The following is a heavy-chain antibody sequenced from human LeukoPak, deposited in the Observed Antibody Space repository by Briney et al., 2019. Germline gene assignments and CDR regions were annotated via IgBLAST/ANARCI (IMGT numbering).Heavy chain of an antibody. V-gene: IGHV1-2*02. CDR1: GYTFTGYY. D-gene: IGHD3-3*01. Sequence: ASVKVSCKASGYTFTGYYMHWVRQAPAQGLEWMGWINPNSGGTNYAQKFQGRVTMTRDTSISTAYMELSRLRSDDTAVYYCARSQRFLEWLSPSFDYWGQGTLVTVSP. CDR3: ARSQRFLEWLSPSFDY. CDR2: INPNSGGT. J-gene: IGHJ4*02.